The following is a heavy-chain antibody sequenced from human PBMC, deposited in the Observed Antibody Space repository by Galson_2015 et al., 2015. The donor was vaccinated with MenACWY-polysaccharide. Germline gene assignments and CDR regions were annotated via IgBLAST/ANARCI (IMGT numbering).Heavy chain of an antibody. J-gene: IGHJ5*02. CDR3: ATLVGDGCPAS. V-gene: IGHV3-74*01. CDR1: GFAFSTYW. Sequence: SLRLSCAASGFAFSTYWMHWVRQSPGRGLVWVSHINSDGSTTNYADSVKGRFTISRDNAKNTLYLQMNSLRGEDSAVYYCATLVGDGCPASWGQGPWATAPS. D-gene: IGHD5-24*01. CDR2: INSDGSTT.